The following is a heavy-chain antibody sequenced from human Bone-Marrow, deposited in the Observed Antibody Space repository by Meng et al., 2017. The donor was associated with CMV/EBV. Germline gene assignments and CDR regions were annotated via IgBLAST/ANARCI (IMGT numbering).Heavy chain of an antibody. V-gene: IGHV4-61*01. Sequence: TVAGGSVSSGSYYWSCIRQPPGKGLEWIGYIYYSGSTNYTPSLKSRVTISVDTSKNQFSLKLSPVTAADTAVYYCARDEDDSSGYDYWGQGTLVTVSS. CDR3: ARDEDDSSGYDY. CDR2: IYYSGST. J-gene: IGHJ4*02. CDR1: GGSVSSGSYY. D-gene: IGHD3-22*01.